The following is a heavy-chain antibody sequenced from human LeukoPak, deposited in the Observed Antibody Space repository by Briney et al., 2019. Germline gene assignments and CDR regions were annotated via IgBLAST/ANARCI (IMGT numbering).Heavy chain of an antibody. CDR1: GYTFTSYD. CDR3: ATKSLEWLSDIGN. V-gene: IGHV1-8*01. J-gene: IGHJ4*02. D-gene: IGHD3-3*01. CDR2: MNPNSGAT. Sequence: ASVKVSCKASGYTFTSYDFNWLRQATGQGPEWMGWMNPNSGATGYAQKFQGRVTMTEDTSTDTAYMELSSLRSEDTAVYYCATKSLEWLSDIGNWGQGTLVTVSS.